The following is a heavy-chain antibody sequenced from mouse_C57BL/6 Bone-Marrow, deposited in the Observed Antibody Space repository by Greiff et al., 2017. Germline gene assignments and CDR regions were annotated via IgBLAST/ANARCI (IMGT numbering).Heavy chain of an antibody. D-gene: IGHD2-3*01. Sequence: VKLMESGAELVRPGASVTLSCKASGYTFTDYEMHWVKQTPVHGLEWIGAIDPETGGTDCNQKFKGKAILTADKSSSTAYMELLSLTTEDSAVYYGTPIYDDYEGDTYWGQGTLVIVSA. J-gene: IGHJ3*01. V-gene: IGHV1-15*01. CDR2: IDPETGGT. CDR1: GYTFTDYE. CDR3: TPIYDDYEGDTY.